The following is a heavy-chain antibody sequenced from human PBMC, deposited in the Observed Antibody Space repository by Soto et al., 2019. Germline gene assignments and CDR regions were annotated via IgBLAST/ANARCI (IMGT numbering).Heavy chain of an antibody. D-gene: IGHD2-2*03. CDR3: ASGYCSSTSCYSGRYYYYYGMDV. CDR1: GGTFSSYA. Sequence: SVKVSCKASGGTFSSYAISWVRQAPGQGLEWMGGIIPIFGTANYAQKFQGRVTITADESTSTAYMELSSLRSEDTAVYYCASGYCSSTSCYSGRYYYYYGMDVWGQGTTVTVSS. CDR2: IIPIFGTA. J-gene: IGHJ6*02. V-gene: IGHV1-69*13.